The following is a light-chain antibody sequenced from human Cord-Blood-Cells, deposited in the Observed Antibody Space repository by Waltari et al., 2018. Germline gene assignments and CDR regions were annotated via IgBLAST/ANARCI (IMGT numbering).Light chain of an antibody. CDR2: WAS. V-gene: IGKV4-1*01. CDR3: QQYYRTPPYT. J-gene: IGKJ2*01. Sequence: DIVMTQSPDSLAVSLGERATINGKSSQSVLYSSNNKNYLAWYQQKPGQPPKLLIYWASTRESGVPDRFSGSGSGTDFTRTISSLQAEDVAVYYCQQYYRTPPYTFGQGTKLEIK. CDR1: QSVLYSSNNKNY.